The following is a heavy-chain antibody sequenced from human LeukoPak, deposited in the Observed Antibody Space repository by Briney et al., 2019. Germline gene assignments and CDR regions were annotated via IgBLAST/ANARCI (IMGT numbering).Heavy chain of an antibody. D-gene: IGHD1-14*01. CDR3: ARDGFYYHYYMDV. J-gene: IGHJ6*03. CDR2: ISYSGAT. V-gene: IGHV4-39*07. Sequence: SETLSLTCTLSGGTVTSSTYFWGWIRQPPGQGLEGIGCISYSGATYYNPSLKSRVSMSVHTSKNQFSLKLSSVTAADTAVYYCARDGFYYHYYMDVWGEGTTVTVSS. CDR1: GGTVTSSTYF.